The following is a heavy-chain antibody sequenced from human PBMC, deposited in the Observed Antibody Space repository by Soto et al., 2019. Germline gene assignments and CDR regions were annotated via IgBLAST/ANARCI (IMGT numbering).Heavy chain of an antibody. J-gene: IGHJ4*02. CDR3: ARGHGTGLYRSSWSPRY. D-gene: IGHD6-13*01. V-gene: IGHV3-21*01. CDR1: GFTFSFYS. Sequence: GGSLTLSCAAAGFTFSFYSMDGGRQAPGKGLEWVSSISSSSTYINYADALKGRFSVSRDNSNNSLFLFMNSLRAEDTAVYYCARGHGTGLYRSSWSPRYWGQGTLVTVTS. CDR2: ISSSSTYI.